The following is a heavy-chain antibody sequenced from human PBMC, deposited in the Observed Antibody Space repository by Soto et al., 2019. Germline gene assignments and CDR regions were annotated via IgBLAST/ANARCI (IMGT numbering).Heavy chain of an antibody. J-gene: IGHJ4*02. CDR2: INAGNGNT. Sequence: ASVKVSCKASGYTFTSYAMHWVRQAPGQRLEWMGWINAGNGNTKYSQKFQGRVTITRDTSASTAYMELSSLRSEDTAVYYCAREGAPKLRFLEWLPTYWGQGTLVTVSS. CDR3: AREGAPKLRFLEWLPTY. CDR1: GYTFTSYA. V-gene: IGHV1-3*01. D-gene: IGHD3-3*01.